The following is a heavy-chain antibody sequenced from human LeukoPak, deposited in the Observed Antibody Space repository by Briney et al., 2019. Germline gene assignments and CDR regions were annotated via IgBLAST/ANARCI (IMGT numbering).Heavy chain of an antibody. V-gene: IGHV6-1*01. CDR2: TYYRSKWYN. J-gene: IGHJ6*02. D-gene: IGHD2-2*01. CDR1: GDSVSSNSAA. CDR3: ASAAAIYYYYGMDV. Sequence: SQTLSLTCAISGDSVSSNSAAWNWIRQSPSRGLEWLGGTYYRSKWYNDYAVSVKSRITINPDTSKNQFSLQLNSVTPEDTAVYYCASAAAIYYYYGMDVWGQGTTVTVSS.